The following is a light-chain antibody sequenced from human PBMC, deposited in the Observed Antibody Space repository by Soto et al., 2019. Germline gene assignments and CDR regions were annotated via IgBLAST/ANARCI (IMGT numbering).Light chain of an antibody. CDR1: QSISSSF. V-gene: IGKV3-20*01. Sequence: IGLAHSPGILCLSPGEIASLSCGASQSISSSFLAWYQQKPGQAPRLLIYGASSRATGIHDRFSGTGSETDFTLTISRLEPEDFAVYYCQQYDNSPITFGQGTRLEIK. J-gene: IGKJ5*01. CDR2: GAS. CDR3: QQYDNSPIT.